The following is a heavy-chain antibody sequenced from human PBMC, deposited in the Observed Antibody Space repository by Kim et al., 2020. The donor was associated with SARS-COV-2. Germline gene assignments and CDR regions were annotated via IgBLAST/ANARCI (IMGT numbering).Heavy chain of an antibody. CDR3: AKNDYGGNSVTFDY. D-gene: IGHD4-17*01. J-gene: IGHJ4*02. Sequence: GGSLRLSCAASGFTFSSYAMSWVRQAPGKGLEWVSVIYSGGSSTYYTDSVKGRFTISRDNSKNTLYLQMNSLRAEDTAVYYCAKNDYGGNSVTFDYWGQG. CDR1: GFTFSSYA. V-gene: IGHV3-23*03. CDR2: IYSGGSST.